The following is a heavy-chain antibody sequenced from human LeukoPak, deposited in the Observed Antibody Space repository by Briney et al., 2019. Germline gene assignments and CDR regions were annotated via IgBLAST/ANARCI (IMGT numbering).Heavy chain of an antibody. CDR2: INTDGRST. D-gene: IGHD3/OR15-3a*01. Sequence: GGSLRLSCAASGFTFSNYWMHWVRQAPGKGLVWVSRINTDGRSTSYVDSVMGRITISRDNRKSTVSLQMNSLRAEDTALFYCVRDLDWGAFDVWGQGTMVTVSS. V-gene: IGHV3-74*01. J-gene: IGHJ3*01. CDR3: VRDLDWGAFDV. CDR1: GFTFSNYW.